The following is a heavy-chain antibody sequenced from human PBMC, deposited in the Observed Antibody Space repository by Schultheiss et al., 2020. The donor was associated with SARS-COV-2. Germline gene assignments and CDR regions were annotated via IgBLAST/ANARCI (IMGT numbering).Heavy chain of an antibody. D-gene: IGHD4-17*01. J-gene: IGHJ6*02. V-gene: IGHV4-34*01. CDR2: INHSGST. Sequence: SETLSLTCTVSGGPISSYYWSWIRQPPGKGLEWIGEINHSGSTNYNPSLKSRVTISVDTSKNQFSLKLSSVTAAYTAVYYCARVDYVNYYYGMDVWGQGTTVTVSS. CDR1: GGPISSYY. CDR3: ARVDYVNYYYGMDV.